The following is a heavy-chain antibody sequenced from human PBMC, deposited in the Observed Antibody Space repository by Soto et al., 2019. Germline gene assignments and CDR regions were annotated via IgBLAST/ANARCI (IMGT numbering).Heavy chain of an antibody. J-gene: IGHJ3*02. V-gene: IGHV1-3*01. D-gene: IGHD2-15*01. CDR1: GYTFTSYA. Sequence: QVQLVQSGAEVKKPGASVKVSCKASGYTFTSYAMHWVRQAPGQRLEWMGWINAGNGNTKYSQKFQGRVTITRDTFASTAYRELRSLRSEDTAVYYCARPLGGDIKVVVATTPNLSNPFDIWGQGTMVNVSS. CDR3: ARPLGGDIKVVVATTPNLSNPFDI. CDR2: INAGNGNT.